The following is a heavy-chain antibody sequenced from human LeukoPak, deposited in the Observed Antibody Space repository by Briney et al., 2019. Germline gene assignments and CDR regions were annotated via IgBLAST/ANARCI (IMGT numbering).Heavy chain of an antibody. Sequence: GGSLRLSCAASGFTFSDYYMSWIRQAPGKGLEWRSYISSSGSTIYYADSVKGRFTISRDNAKNSLYLQTNSLRAEDTAVYYCARGRDSSWYFLDYWGQGTLATVSS. D-gene: IGHD6-13*01. V-gene: IGHV3-11*01. CDR1: GFTFSDYY. CDR3: ARGRDSSWYFLDY. J-gene: IGHJ4*02. CDR2: ISSSGSTI.